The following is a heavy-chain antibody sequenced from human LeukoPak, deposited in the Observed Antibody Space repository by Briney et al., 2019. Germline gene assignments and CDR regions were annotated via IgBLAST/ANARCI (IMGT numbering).Heavy chain of an antibody. CDR3: ARGDEDIVWWKFDY. CDR2: ISSSSSYI. CDR1: RFTFSSYS. V-gene: IGHV3-21*01. Sequence: PGGSLRLSCAASRFTFSSYSMNWVRQAPGKGLEWVSSISSSSSYIYYADSVKGRFTISRDNAKNSLYLQMNSLRAEDTAVYYCARGDEDIVWWKFDYWGQGTLVTVSS. J-gene: IGHJ4*02. D-gene: IGHD4/OR15-4a*01.